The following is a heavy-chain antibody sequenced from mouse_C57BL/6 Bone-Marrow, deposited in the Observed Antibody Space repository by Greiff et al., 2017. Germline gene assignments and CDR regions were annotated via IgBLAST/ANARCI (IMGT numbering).Heavy chain of an antibody. J-gene: IGHJ1*03. CDR2: ISNGGGST. CDR1: GFTFSDYY. CDR3: ARQGGTNWDWYFDV. V-gene: IGHV5-12*01. Sequence: DVKLVESGGGLVQPGGSLKLSCAASGFTFSDYYMYWVRQTPEKRLEWVAYISNGGGSTYYPDTVKGRFIISRDNAKNTLYLQMSRLKSEDTAMFYCARQGGTNWDWYFDVWGTGTTVTVSS. D-gene: IGHD4-1*01.